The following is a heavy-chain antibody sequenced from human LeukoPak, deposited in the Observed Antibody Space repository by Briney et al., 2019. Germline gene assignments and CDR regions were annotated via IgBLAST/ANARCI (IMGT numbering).Heavy chain of an antibody. CDR2: IHYSGST. V-gene: IGHV4-59*01. Sequence: SETVSLTCTVSGGSISSYYWTWIRQPPGKGLEWIGYIHYSGSTNYNPSLKSRVTISVDTSKNQFSLNLSSVTAADTAVYYCARDFRLDYWGQGTLVTVSS. CDR1: GGSISSYY. CDR3: ARDFRLDY. J-gene: IGHJ4*02.